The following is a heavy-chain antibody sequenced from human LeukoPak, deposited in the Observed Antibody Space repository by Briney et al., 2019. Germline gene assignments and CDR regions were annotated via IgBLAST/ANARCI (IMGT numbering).Heavy chain of an antibody. CDR2: IYYSGST. CDR3: ARALYSSSGVYYYYMDV. CDR1: GDSMSSYD. D-gene: IGHD6-13*01. J-gene: IGHJ6*03. V-gene: IGHV4-59*01. Sequence: SETLSLTCTVSGDSMSSYDWSWIRHPPGEGLEWIGYIYYSGSTNYNPPLKSRVTISVHTSKNQFSLKLNSVTAADTAVYYCARALYSSSGVYYYYMDVWGKGTTVTVSS.